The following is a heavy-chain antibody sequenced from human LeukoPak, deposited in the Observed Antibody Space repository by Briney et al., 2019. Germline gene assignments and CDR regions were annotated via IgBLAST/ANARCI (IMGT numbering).Heavy chain of an antibody. CDR3: ARDFGSGFDY. CDR1: GYSFTDFF. CDR2: INPSSGDT. Sequence: ASVKVSCKASGYSFTDFFIHWVRQAPGQGLEWMGWINPSSGDTKYPQEFQGRVTMTGDTSISTAYMELSRLRSDDTAVYYCARDFGSGFDYWGQGTLVTVSS. J-gene: IGHJ4*02. V-gene: IGHV1-2*02. D-gene: IGHD6-19*01.